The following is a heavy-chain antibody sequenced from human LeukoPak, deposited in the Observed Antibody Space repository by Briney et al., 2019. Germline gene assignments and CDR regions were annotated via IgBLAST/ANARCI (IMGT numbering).Heavy chain of an antibody. CDR2: ISYDGSNK. CDR1: GFTFSSYG. V-gene: IGHV3-30*18. Sequence: GGSLRLSCAASGFTFSSYGMHWVRQAPGKGLEWVVVISYDGSNKYYADSVKGRFTISRDNSKNTLYLQMNSLRAEDTAVYYCAKEGSDGDYFDYWGQGTLVTVSS. D-gene: IGHD3-10*01. J-gene: IGHJ4*02. CDR3: AKEGSDGDYFDY.